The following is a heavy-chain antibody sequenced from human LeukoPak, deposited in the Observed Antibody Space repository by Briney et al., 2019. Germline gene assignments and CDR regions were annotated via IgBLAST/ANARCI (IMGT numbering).Heavy chain of an antibody. D-gene: IGHD5-18*01. Sequence: SETLSLTCAVSGYSISSGYYWGWIRPPPGKGLEWIGSIYHSGSTYYNPSLKSRVTISVDTSKNQFSLKLGSVTAADTAVYYCARLGYSYGSDWYFDFWGRGTLVTVSS. CDR3: ARLGYSYGSDWYFDF. CDR1: GYSISSGYY. J-gene: IGHJ2*01. V-gene: IGHV4-38-2*01. CDR2: IYHSGST.